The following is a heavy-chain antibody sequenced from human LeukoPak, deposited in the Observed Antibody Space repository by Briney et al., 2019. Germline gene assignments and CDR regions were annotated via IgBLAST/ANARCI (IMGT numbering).Heavy chain of an antibody. Sequence: GGSLRLSCVDSAFSVGSNFMSRVRQAPGKGLEWVSVIYTGGSTYSADSVKGRFTISRDNAKNSLYLQMNSLRAEDTAVYYCARSQRGYYYDYYYYYYMDVWGKGTTVTVSS. V-gene: IGHV3-66*01. CDR2: IYTGGST. CDR1: AFSVGSNF. J-gene: IGHJ6*03. D-gene: IGHD3-22*01. CDR3: ARSQRGYYYDYYYYYYMDV.